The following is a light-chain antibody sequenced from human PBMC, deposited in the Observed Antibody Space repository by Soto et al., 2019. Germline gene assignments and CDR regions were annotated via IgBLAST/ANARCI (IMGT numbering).Light chain of an antibody. J-gene: IGKJ4*01. V-gene: IGKV3-11*01. CDR3: QQRSDWPST. CDR2: DAS. CDR1: QSVTGY. Sequence: EIVLTQSPATLSLXPGERXXXSCRASQSVTGYLAWYQQKPGQAPRLLIYDASSRATGIPARFSGSGSGTDFTLTITSLEPEDFAVYYCQQRSDWPSTFGGGTKVEI.